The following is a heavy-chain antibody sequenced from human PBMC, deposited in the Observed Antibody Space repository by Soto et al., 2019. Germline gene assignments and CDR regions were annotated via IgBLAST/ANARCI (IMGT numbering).Heavy chain of an antibody. V-gene: IGHV1-69*13. J-gene: IGHJ6*02. CDR3: ARSPASSTAANYYYCGMDV. D-gene: IGHD2-2*01. CDR1: GGTFSSYA. Sequence: SVKVSCKASGGTFSSYAISWVRQAPGQGLEWMGGIIPIFGTANYAQKSQGRVTITADESTSTAYMELSSLRSEDTAVYYCARSPASSTAANYYYCGMDVWGQGTTVTVSS. CDR2: IIPIFGTA.